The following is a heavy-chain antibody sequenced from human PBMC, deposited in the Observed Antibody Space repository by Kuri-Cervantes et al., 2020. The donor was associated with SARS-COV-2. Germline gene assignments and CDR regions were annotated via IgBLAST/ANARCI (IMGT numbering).Heavy chain of an antibody. J-gene: IGHJ4*02. CDR2: IYNVGST. CDR1: GFTFSRYG. Sequence: GGSLRLSCVASGFTFSRYGMHWVRQAPGKGLECVSVIYNVGSTYYAESVKGRFTISRDNSKNTLYLQMNSLRAEDTAVYYCARGKVSGSYFGYFDYWGPGTLVTVSS. D-gene: IGHD2/OR15-2a*01. CDR3: ARGKVSGSYFGYFDY. V-gene: IGHV3-53*01.